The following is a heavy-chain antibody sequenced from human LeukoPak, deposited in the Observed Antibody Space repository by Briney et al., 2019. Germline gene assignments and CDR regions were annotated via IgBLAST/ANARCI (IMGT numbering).Heavy chain of an antibody. D-gene: IGHD6-13*01. V-gene: IGHV1-3*01. CDR1: GYTFTSYA. Sequence: ASVKVSCKASGYTFTSYAMHWVRQAPGQRLEWMGWINAGNGNTKYSQKFQGRVTITRDTSASTAYMELSSLRSEDTAVYYCARGMGIAAAGTIDYWGQGTLVTVSS. J-gene: IGHJ4*02. CDR2: INAGNGNT. CDR3: ARGMGIAAAGTIDY.